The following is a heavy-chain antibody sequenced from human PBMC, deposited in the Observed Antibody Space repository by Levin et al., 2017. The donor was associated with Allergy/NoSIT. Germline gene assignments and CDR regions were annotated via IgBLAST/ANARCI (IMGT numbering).Heavy chain of an antibody. J-gene: IGHJ4*02. CDR1: GFNFGYPW. CDR2: IKLDGSER. Sequence: GESLKISFAASGFNFGYPWMSWVRQAPGKGLEWVASIKLDGSERYYVESVKGRFTISRDNAKNSLYLQMDNLRVEDTAVYYCARLRPVNFFDYWGQGVLVSVSP. CDR3: ARLRPVNFFDY. V-gene: IGHV3-7*01. D-gene: IGHD3-9*01.